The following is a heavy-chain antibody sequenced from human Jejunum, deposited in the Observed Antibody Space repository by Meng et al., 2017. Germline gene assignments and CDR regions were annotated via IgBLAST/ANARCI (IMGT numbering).Heavy chain of an antibody. CDR3: AIGGPGPRLLN. CDR1: GGSFSGYH. Sequence: QLQLQQWAAGLLQPSETLSLTCAVFGGSFSGYHWTWIRQPPGKGLKWIGEINHNGSPYYNPSLNKRVTMSVDTSKNQLSLKLSSVTAADTAVYYCAIGGPGPRLLNWGQGTLVTVSS. J-gene: IGHJ4*02. V-gene: IGHV4-34*01. D-gene: IGHD1-14*01. CDR2: INHNGSP.